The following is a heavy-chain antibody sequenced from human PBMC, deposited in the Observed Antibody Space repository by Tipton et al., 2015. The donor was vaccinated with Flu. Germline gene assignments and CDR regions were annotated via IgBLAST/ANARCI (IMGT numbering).Heavy chain of an antibody. CDR1: GDSIGYPYY. CDR2: IYNSEYT. V-gene: IGHV4-59*12. D-gene: IGHD2-2*01. CDR3: ARDPSLGMPDYFDF. Sequence: TLSLTCSVSGDSIGYPYYWNWIRQPPGKGLEWIGYIYNSEYTKYNPSLKSRVTISVDTARKQFSLHLRSVTAADTAVYYCARDPSLGMPDYFDFWGQGTLVTASS. J-gene: IGHJ4*02.